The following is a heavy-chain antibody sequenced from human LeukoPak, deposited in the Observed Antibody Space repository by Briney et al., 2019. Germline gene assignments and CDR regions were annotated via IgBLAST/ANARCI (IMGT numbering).Heavy chain of an antibody. V-gene: IGHV4-34*01. D-gene: IGHD3-22*01. CDR2: INHSGST. CDR1: GGSFSGYY. J-gene: IGHJ6*03. Sequence: SETLSLTCAVYGGSFSGYYWSWIRQPPGKGLEWIGEINHSGSTNYNPSLKSRVTISVDTSKNQFSLKLSSVTAADTAVYYCARGLRYYGSSVYYYMDVWGKGTTVTVSS. CDR3: ARGLRYYGSSVYYYMDV.